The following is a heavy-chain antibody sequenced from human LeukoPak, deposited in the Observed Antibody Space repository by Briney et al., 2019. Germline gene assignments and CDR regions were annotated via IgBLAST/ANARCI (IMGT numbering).Heavy chain of an antibody. J-gene: IGHJ5*02. CDR2: IYTSGST. CDR3: ARAPDYGGNSGWFDP. Sequence: PSETLSLTCTVSGGSISSYYWSWIRQPPGKGLEWIGYIYTSGSTNYNPSLKSRVTISVDTSKNQFSLKLSSVTAADTAVYYCARAPDYGGNSGWFDPWGRGNLVTVSS. D-gene: IGHD4-23*01. V-gene: IGHV4-4*09. CDR1: GGSISSYY.